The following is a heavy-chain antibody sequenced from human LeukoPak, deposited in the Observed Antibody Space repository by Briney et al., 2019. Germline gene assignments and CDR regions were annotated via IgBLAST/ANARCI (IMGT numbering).Heavy chain of an antibody. J-gene: IGHJ4*02. Sequence: GGSLRLSCEVSEFPFSVYAMAWVRQAPGQGLEWVSAIDASGSDTHYTDSVKGRFTISRDNSKNTVYLQMNSLRVEDTAVYYCADYRKPQGLDYWGQGTLVTVSS. CDR2: IDASGSDT. D-gene: IGHD1-14*01. CDR3: ADYRKPQGLDY. CDR1: EFPFSVYA. V-gene: IGHV3-23*01.